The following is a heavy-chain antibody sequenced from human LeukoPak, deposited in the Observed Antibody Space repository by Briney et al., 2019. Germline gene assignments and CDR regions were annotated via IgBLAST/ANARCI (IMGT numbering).Heavy chain of an antibody. CDR1: GGSISSYY. CDR2: IYTSGST. J-gene: IGHJ5*02. D-gene: IGHD3-3*01. CDR3: ARDQPSYYDFWSGYFRPASEYNWFDP. Sequence: SETLSLTCTVSGGSISSYYWSWIRQPAGKGLEWIGRIYTSGSTNYNPSLKSRVTMSVDTSKNQFSLKLSSVTAADTAVYYCARDQPSYYDFWSGYFRPASEYNWFDPWGQGTLVTVSS. V-gene: IGHV4-4*07.